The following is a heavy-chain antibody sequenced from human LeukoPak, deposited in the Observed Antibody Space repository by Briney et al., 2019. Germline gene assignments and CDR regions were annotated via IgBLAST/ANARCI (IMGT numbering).Heavy chain of an antibody. V-gene: IGHV4-39*07. CDR3: ARAPHFFDSSGSRYYFDY. CDR2: IYYSGNT. J-gene: IGHJ4*02. CDR1: GGSIRSTTYY. Sequence: SETLSLTCTVSGGSIRSTTYYWGWIRQPPGKGLEWIGSIYYSGNTYYSPSLMSRVTISVDTSKNQFSLNLSSVTAADTAMHYCARAPHFFDSSGSRYYFDYWGQGALVTVSS. D-gene: IGHD3-22*01.